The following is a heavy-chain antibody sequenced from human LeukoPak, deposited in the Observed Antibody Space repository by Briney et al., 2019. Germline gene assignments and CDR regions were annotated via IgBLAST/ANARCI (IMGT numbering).Heavy chain of an antibody. V-gene: IGHV1-2*02. CDR3: ARGGITMVRGVITDPTNFDY. CDR2: INPNSGGT. CDR1: GYTFTGYY. D-gene: IGHD3-10*01. J-gene: IGHJ4*02. Sequence: ASVKVSCKASGYTFTGYYMHWVRQAPGQGLEWMGWINPNSGGTNYAQKFQGRVTITRDTSASTAYMELSSLRSEDTAVYYCARGGITMVRGVITDPTNFDYWGQGTLVTVSS.